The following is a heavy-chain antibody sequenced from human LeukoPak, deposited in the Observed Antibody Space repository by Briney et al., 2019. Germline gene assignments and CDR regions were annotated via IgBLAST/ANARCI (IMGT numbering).Heavy chain of an antibody. J-gene: IGHJ6*02. V-gene: IGHV3-30-3*01. Sequence: PGTSLRLSCAASGFTFSSNAMHWVRQAPGKGLESVAIIAYDGINKYYADSVKGRFTISRDNSKNSLYLQMNSLRAEDTAVYYCARDRWSSGWSPHVWGQGTTVTVSS. D-gene: IGHD6-19*01. CDR3: ARDRWSSGWSPHV. CDR2: IAYDGINK. CDR1: GFTFSSNA.